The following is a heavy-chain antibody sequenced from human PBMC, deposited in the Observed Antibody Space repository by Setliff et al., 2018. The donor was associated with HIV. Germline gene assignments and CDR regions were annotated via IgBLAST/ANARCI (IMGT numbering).Heavy chain of an antibody. CDR2: INPHSGNT. D-gene: IGHD6-19*01. V-gene: IGHV1-2*02. CDR1: GYTLTGYY. Sequence: ASVKVSCKASGYTLTGYYMHWVRLAPGLGLEWMGWINPHSGNTAFAQRLQGRITMTRDTSINTVYMDLSRLTSDDTGIYYCARGGALSGFFFPNWLDPWGQGTLVTVSS. CDR3: ARGGALSGFFFPNWLDP. J-gene: IGHJ5*02.